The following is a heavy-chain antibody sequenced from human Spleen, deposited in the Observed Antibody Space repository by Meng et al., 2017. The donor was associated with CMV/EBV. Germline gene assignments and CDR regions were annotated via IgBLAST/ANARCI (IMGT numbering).Heavy chain of an antibody. D-gene: IGHD2-2*01. CDR3: ARDSHCSSASCYYGSDY. V-gene: IGHV1-69*10. Sequence: TFSGYAISWMRQAAGQGLEWMGGIIPILGIANYAQKFQGRVTLTADKSTSTAYMELSSLRSEDTAVYYCARDSHCSSASCYYGSDYWGQGTLVTVSS. CDR2: IIPILGIA. CDR1: TFSGYA. J-gene: IGHJ4*02.